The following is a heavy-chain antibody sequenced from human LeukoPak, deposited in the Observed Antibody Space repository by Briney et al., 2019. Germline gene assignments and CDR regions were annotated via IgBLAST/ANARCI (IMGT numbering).Heavy chain of an antibody. J-gene: IGHJ4*02. D-gene: IGHD6-6*01. Sequence: GGSLSLSCAASGFTVSGYWMSWVRQAPGKGLEWVANIKQDGGERYYVDSVKGRFTISRDNAKNSLYLQMNSLRAEDTAVYFCAMIEQVVSNVEGGYWGQGTLVTVSS. CDR3: AMIEQVVSNVEGGY. CDR2: IKQDGGER. CDR1: GFTVSGYW. V-gene: IGHV3-7*01.